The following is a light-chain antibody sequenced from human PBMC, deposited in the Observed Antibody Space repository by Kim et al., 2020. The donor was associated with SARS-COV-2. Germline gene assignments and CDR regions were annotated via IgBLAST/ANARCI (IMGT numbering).Light chain of an antibody. Sequence: EIAITQSPATLSVSPGERATLYCRASQSVKSYLAWYQQRPGQAPRLLIFGASRRATDIPDRFSGRGSGTEFTLTINSLQSEDFAVYYCQQYDSWTTLTISAGTKVDIK. CDR1: QSVKSY. CDR3: QQYDSWTTLT. CDR2: GAS. J-gene: IGKJ4*01. V-gene: IGKV3-15*01.